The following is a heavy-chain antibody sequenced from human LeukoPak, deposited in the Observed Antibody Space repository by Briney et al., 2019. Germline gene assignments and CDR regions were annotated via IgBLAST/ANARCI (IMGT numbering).Heavy chain of an antibody. CDR1: GFTFSSYA. CDR3: ARILVGATTGTFDY. CDR2: ISYDGSNK. D-gene: IGHD1-26*01. V-gene: IGHV3-30*04. J-gene: IGHJ4*02. Sequence: GRSLRLSCAASGFTFSSYAMHWVRQAPGKELEWVAVISYDGSNKYYADSVKGRFTISRDNSKNTLYLQMNSLRAEDTAVYYCARILVGATTGTFDYWGQGTLVTVSS.